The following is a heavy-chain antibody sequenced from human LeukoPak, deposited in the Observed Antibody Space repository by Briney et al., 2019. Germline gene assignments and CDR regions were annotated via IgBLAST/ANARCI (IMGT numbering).Heavy chain of an antibody. CDR2: IYYSGST. D-gene: IGHD2-15*01. CDR1: GGSISSSSYY. CDR3: ARVVVAAILYFDY. J-gene: IGHJ4*02. Sequence: SETLSLTCTVSGGSISSSSYYWGWIRQPPGKGLEWIGSIYYSGSTYYNPSLKSRVTISVDTSKNQFSLKLSSVTAADTAVYHCARVVVAAILYFDYWGQGTLVTVSS. V-gene: IGHV4-39*01.